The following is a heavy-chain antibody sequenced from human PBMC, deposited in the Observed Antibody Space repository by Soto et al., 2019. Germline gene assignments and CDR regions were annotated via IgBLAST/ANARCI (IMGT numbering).Heavy chain of an antibody. CDR1: EDTFSTYT. J-gene: IGHJ4*02. V-gene: IGHV1-69*13. CDR2: IIPRSGTS. Sequence: ASVKVSCKASEDTFSTYTITWVRQAPGQGLEWMGGIIPRSGTSNYAQKFQGRVTITADESTSTAYMELSSLRSEDTAVYYCARESRYCSGGSCYFLPGIDYWGQGTLVTVSS. CDR3: ARESRYCSGGSCYFLPGIDY. D-gene: IGHD2-15*01.